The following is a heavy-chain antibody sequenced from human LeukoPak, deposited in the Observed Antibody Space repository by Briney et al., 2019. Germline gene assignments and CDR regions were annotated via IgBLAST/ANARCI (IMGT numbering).Heavy chain of an antibody. J-gene: IGHJ3*02. V-gene: IGHV3-69-1*01. CDR1: GFTFSLYT. Sequence: GGSLRLSCAASGFTFSLYTMNWVRQAPGKGLEWVSSISSSSTIYYADSVKGRFTISRDNAKNSLYLQMNSLGDEDTAVYYCARLDSSGPDMWGQGTMVTVSS. D-gene: IGHD3-22*01. CDR2: ISSSSTI. CDR3: ARLDSSGPDM.